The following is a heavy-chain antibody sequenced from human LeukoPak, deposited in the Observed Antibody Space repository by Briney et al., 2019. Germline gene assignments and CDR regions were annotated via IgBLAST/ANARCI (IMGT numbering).Heavy chain of an antibody. CDR1: GGSISSYY. CDR2: IYYSGTT. J-gene: IGHJ4*02. CDR3: AGLVGRYSSGLYYYYFDY. Sequence: SETLSLTCTVSGGSISSYYWSWIRQPPGKGLEWIGDIYYSGTTNYNPSLKSPVTISIDTSKNQFSLKLSSVTAADTAVYYCAGLVGRYSSGLYYYYFDYWGQGTLVTVSS. V-gene: IGHV4-59*12. D-gene: IGHD3-22*01.